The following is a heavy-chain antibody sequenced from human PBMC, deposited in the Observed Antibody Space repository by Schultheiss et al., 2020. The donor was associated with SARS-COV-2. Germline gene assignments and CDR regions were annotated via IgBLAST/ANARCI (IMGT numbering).Heavy chain of an antibody. J-gene: IGHJ6*02. D-gene: IGHD2-15*01. CDR1: GFTFSSYS. CDR2: ISWNSGSI. V-gene: IGHV3-9*01. CDR3: AKDMFSGGSGYYYGMDV. Sequence: GGSLRLSCAASGFTFSSYSMNWVRQAPGKGLEWVSGISWNSGSIGYADSVKGRFTISRDNAKNSLYLQMNSLRAEDTALYYCAKDMFSGGSGYYYGMDVWGQGTTVTVSS.